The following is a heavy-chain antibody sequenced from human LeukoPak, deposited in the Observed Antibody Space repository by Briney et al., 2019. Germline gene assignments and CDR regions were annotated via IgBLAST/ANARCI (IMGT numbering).Heavy chain of an antibody. D-gene: IGHD2-15*01. CDR1: GFTFSTFI. CDR3: ARGYCSGGSCSQTNYFDY. CDR2: ISSSSSTI. J-gene: IGHJ4*02. V-gene: IGHV3-48*04. Sequence: GGSLRLSCAASGFTFSTFIMNWVRQAPGKGLEWVSYISSSSSTIYYADSVKGRFTISRDNAKNSLYLQMNSLRAEDTAVYYCARGYCSGGSCSQTNYFDYWGQGTLVTVSS.